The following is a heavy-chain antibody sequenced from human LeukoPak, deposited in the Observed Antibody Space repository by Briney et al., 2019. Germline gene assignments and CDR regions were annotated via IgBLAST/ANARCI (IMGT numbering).Heavy chain of an antibody. CDR2: ISGSGGST. Sequence: GGSLRLSCAASGFTFSSYAMSWVRQAPGKGLEWVSAISGSGGSTYYADSVKGRFTISRDNSKNTLYLQMNSLRAEDTAVYYXXXXXVLPPKWFDPWGQGTLVTVSS. V-gene: IGHV3-23*01. CDR1: GFTFSSYA. CDR3: XXXXVLPPKWFDP. J-gene: IGHJ5*02.